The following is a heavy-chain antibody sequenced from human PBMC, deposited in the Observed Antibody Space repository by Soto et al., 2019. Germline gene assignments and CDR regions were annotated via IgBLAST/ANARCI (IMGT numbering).Heavy chain of an antibody. D-gene: IGHD6-19*01. CDR2: ISGSGGST. V-gene: IGHV3-23*01. CDR1: GFTFSGYA. Sequence: GGSLRLSCAASGFTFSGYAMSWVRQAPGKGLEWVSAISGSGGSTYYADSVKGRFTISRDNSKNSLYLQMNSLRAEDTAVYYCAKFLVAVAGVFDYWGQGTLVTVSS. CDR3: AKFLVAVAGVFDY. J-gene: IGHJ4*02.